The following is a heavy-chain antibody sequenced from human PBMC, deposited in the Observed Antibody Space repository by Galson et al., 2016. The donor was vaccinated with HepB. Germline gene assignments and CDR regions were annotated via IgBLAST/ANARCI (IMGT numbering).Heavy chain of an antibody. CDR3: ARNSGGSYLGWFDP. V-gene: IGHV4-31*03. CDR1: GGSISSGGYY. CDR2: IYYSGST. J-gene: IGHJ5*02. D-gene: IGHD1-26*01. Sequence: TLSLTCTVSGGSISSGGYYWSWIRQHPGKGLEWIAYIYYSGSTYYNPSLKSRVTISMDTSKNQFSLKLNSVTAADTAVYYCARNSGGSYLGWFDPWGQGTLVTVSS.